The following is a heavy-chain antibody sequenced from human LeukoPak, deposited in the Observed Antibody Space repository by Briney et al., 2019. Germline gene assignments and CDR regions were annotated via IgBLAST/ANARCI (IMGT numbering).Heavy chain of an antibody. V-gene: IGHV3-30*18. Sequence: GGSLRLSCAASGFTFSSYGMHWVRQAPGKGLEWVAVISSDGSNKYYADSVKGRFTISRDNSKNTLYLQMNSLRAEDTAVYYCAKEGSSSWYNRYYFDFWGQGTLVTVSS. D-gene: IGHD6-13*01. CDR2: ISSDGSNK. CDR1: GFTFSSYG. CDR3: AKEGSSSWYNRYYFDF. J-gene: IGHJ4*02.